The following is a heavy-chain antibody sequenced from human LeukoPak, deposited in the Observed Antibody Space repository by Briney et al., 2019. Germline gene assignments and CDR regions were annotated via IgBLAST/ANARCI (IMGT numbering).Heavy chain of an antibody. CDR3: AREDGTAANYYGMDV. CDR2: ISAYNGNT. Sequence: ASVKVSCKASGYTFTSYGISWVRQAPGQGLEWMGWISAYNGNTNYAQKLQGRVTMTTDTSTSTAYMELWSLRSDDTAVYYCAREDGTAANYYGMDVWGQGTTVTVSS. J-gene: IGHJ6*02. CDR1: GYTFTSYG. V-gene: IGHV1-18*01. D-gene: IGHD2-2*01.